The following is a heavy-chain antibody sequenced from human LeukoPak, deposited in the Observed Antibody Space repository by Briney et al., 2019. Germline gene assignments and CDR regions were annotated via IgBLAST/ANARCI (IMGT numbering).Heavy chain of an antibody. D-gene: IGHD3-10*01. CDR3: ARVSGLGMNEYYQH. CDR1: GLTFSNSW. V-gene: IGHV3-74*01. Sequence: GGSLRLSCEASGLTFSNSWMHWVRQAPGKGLVWVSRINNEGTTISYADSVKGRFTISRDNAKNTLYLQMDSLRAEDTAVYYCARVSGLGMNEYYQHWGQGTLVTVAS. J-gene: IGHJ1*01. CDR2: INNEGTTI.